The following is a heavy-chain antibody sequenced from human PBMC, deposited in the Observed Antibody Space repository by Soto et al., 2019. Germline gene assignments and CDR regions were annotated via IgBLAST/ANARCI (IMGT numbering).Heavy chain of an antibody. D-gene: IGHD4-4*01. J-gene: IGHJ3*02. CDR3: AREWERGRERVTTYAFDI. CDR2: INHSGST. Sequence: SETLSLTCAVYGGSFSGYYWSWIRQPPGKGLEWIGEINHSGSTNYNPSLKSRVTISVDTSKNQFSLKLSSVTAADTAVYYGAREWERGRERVTTYAFDIWGQGTMVTVSS. V-gene: IGHV4-34*01. CDR1: GGSFSGYY.